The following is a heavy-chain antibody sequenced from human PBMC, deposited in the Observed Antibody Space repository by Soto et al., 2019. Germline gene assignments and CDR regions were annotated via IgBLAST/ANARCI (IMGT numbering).Heavy chain of an antibody. CDR1: GFSLRATAEG. Sequence: SGPTLVNPSQTLTLTCTFSGFSLRATAEGVGWIRQPPGKALEWLALIYWDNDKRYSPSLQSRLTITKDTSKKQVVLTMTNVDLVDTATYYCVHRGQQLVLRYWGQGSLVIVSS. V-gene: IGHV2-5*02. D-gene: IGHD6-13*01. CDR3: VHRGQQLVLRY. J-gene: IGHJ4*02. CDR2: IYWDNDK.